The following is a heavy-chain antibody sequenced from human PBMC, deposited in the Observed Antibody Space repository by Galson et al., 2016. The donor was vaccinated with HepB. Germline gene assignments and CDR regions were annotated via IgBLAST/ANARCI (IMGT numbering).Heavy chain of an antibody. J-gene: IGHJ3*01. Sequence: TLSLTCAISGGSISSGGFSWSWIRQPPGKGLEYIGYISYTGSTYYNPSLKSRVTISVDKSKNQFSLKLSSVTAADTAVYYCATLPRLRFRPASDFWGQGTMVTVSS. CDR3: ATLPRLRFRPASDF. CDR2: ISYTGST. CDR1: GGSISSGGFS. D-gene: IGHD3-3*01. V-gene: IGHV4-30-2*01.